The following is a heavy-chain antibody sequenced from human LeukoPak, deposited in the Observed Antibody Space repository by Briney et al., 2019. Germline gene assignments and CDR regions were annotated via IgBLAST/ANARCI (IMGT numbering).Heavy chain of an antibody. CDR1: GFSFSSYA. J-gene: IGHJ3*02. CDR3: AKARLVTMVVVRDAFDI. V-gene: IGHV3-23*01. CDR2: VSGTGDRT. Sequence: PGGSLRLSCAASGFSFSSYAINWVRQAPGKGLEWVSGVSGTGDRTYYEDSVKRRFTISRHNSKNTMYLQMTSLRAEDTAVYYCAKARLVTMVVVRDAFDIWGQGTMVTVSS. D-gene: IGHD3-22*01.